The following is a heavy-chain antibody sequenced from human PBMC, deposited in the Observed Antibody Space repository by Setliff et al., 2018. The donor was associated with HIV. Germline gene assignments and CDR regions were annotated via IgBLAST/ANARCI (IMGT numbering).Heavy chain of an antibody. Sequence: PGGSLRLSCAASGFTFSSYWIHWVRQAPGEGLLWVSRFNTDGSSTNYADSVKGRFTISRDNAKNTLYLQMNSLRAEDTAVYYCARGSSETDYYYYYMDVWGKGTTVTVSS. J-gene: IGHJ6*03. CDR3: ARGSSETDYYYYYMDV. D-gene: IGHD2-2*01. CDR2: FNTDGSST. CDR1: GFTFSSYW. V-gene: IGHV3-74*01.